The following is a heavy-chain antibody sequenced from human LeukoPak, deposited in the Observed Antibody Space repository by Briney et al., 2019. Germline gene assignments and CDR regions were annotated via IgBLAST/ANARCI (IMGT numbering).Heavy chain of an antibody. J-gene: IGHJ4*02. D-gene: IGHD6-13*01. Sequence: PGGSLRLSCAASGFTFSRYAMSWVRQAPGKGLQWVSALSGSGLSTYYADSVKGRFTISRDNSKNTLYLQMNSLRAEDTAVYYCAKGGESSRWLFDYWGQGTLVPVSS. CDR1: GFTFSRYA. CDR3: AKGGESSRWLFDY. V-gene: IGHV3-23*01. CDR2: LSGSGLST.